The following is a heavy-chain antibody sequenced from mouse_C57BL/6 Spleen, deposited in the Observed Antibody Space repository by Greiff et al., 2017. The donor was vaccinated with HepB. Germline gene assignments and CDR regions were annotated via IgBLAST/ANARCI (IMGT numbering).Heavy chain of an antibody. D-gene: IGHD1-1*01. V-gene: IGHV2-6-1*01. J-gene: IGHJ2*01. CDR2: IWSDGST. CDR3: ARHGYYGSRGGGYFDY. Sequence: QVQLKESGPGLVAPSQSLSITCTVSGFSFTSYGVHWVRQPPGKGLEWLVVIWSDGSTTYNSALKSRLSISKDNSKSQVFLKMNSLQTDDTAMYYCARHGYYGSRGGGYFDYWGQGTTLTVSS. CDR1: GFSFTSYG.